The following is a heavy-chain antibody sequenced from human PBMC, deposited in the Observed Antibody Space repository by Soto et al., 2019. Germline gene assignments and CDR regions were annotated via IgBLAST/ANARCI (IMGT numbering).Heavy chain of an antibody. CDR2: ISYDGSNK. Sequence: QVQLVESGGGVVQPGRSLRLSCVASGFTFSSYAMHWVRQAPGKGLEWVAVISYDGSNKYYADSVKGRFTISRDNSKNTLYLQMNSLRAEDTAVYYCARDRALEEVWFGDRGGMDVWGQGTTVTVSS. V-gene: IGHV3-30-3*01. CDR1: GFTFSSYA. CDR3: ARDRALEEVWFGDRGGMDV. J-gene: IGHJ6*02. D-gene: IGHD3-10*01.